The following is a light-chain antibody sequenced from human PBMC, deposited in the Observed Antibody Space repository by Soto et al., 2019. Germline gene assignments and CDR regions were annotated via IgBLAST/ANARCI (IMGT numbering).Light chain of an antibody. CDR3: QQYSSSSQT. CDR1: QSVGSNY. V-gene: IGKV3-20*01. CDR2: GAS. Sequence: EIVLTQFPGTLSLSPGERATLSCRASQSVGSNYLAWYQQRPGQPPNLLIFGASHRAPDIPDRFSVSGSGTDFTLTISKLEPEDFAVYYCQQYSSSSQTFGQGTKVEIK. J-gene: IGKJ1*01.